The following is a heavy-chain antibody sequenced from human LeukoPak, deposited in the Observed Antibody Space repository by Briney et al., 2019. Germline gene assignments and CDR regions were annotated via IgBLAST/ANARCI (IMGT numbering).Heavy chain of an antibody. V-gene: IGHV5-51*01. Sequence: GESLKISCKGSGYSFTTHWITWVRQMPGKGLEWVGIIYPGDSDTRYSPSFQGQVTISADRSINTAYLQWSSLKASDTAMYYCARRSSIAEYFQVWGQGTLVTVSS. J-gene: IGHJ1*01. CDR3: ARRSSIAEYFQV. CDR1: GYSFTTHW. CDR2: IYPGDSDT. D-gene: IGHD6-6*01.